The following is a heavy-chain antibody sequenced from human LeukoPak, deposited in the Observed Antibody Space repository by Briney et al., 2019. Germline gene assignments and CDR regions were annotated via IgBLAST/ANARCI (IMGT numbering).Heavy chain of an antibody. J-gene: IGHJ4*02. CDR1: GYTFTGYY. CDR2: INPNSGGT. D-gene: IGHD3-22*01. V-gene: IGHV1-2*02. Sequence: GASVKVSCKASGYTFTGYYMHWVRQAPGQGLEWMGWINPNSGGTNYAQKFQGRVTMTRDTSISTAYMELSRLRSDDTAVYYCARDLGGDSSGYYYVEFDYWGQGTLVTVSS. CDR3: ARDLGGDSSGYYYVEFDY.